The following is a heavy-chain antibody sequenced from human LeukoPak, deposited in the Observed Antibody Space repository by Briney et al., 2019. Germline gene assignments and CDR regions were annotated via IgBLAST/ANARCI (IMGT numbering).Heavy chain of an antibody. Sequence: PSETLSLTCTVSGGSISSGGYYWSWIRQHPGKGLEWIGYIYYSVSTYYNPSLKSRVTISVDTSKNQFSLKLSSVTAADTAVYYCARTGDARPYGWYFDLWGRGTLVTVSS. D-gene: IGHD4-17*01. CDR2: IYYSVST. CDR3: ARTGDARPYGWYFDL. V-gene: IGHV4-31*03. CDR1: GGSISSGGYY. J-gene: IGHJ2*01.